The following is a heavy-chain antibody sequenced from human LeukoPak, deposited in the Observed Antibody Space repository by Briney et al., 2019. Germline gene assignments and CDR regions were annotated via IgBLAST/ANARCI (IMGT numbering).Heavy chain of an antibody. J-gene: IGHJ6*02. V-gene: IGHV7-4-1*02. CDR1: GSTFTSYA. D-gene: IGHD6-13*01. CDR3: ARGEQQLADAYGMDV. Sequence: ASVKLPCKASGSTFTSYAMNLLRQATGHAMEWMGSINTNTGDPTYAQGFTGRFVFSLDTSVSTAYLQISSLKAEDTAVYYCARGEQQLADAYGMDVWGQGTTVTVSS. CDR2: INTNTGDP.